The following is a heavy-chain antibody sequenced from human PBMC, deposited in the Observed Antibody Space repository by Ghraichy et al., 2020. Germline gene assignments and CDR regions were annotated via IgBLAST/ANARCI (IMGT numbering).Heavy chain of an antibody. CDR2: FDPEDGET. CDR3: ATDSVASGAEYSQH. V-gene: IGHV1-24*01. Sequence: ASVKVSCKFYGLTLTQFSMHWMRHAPVNWLERMGRFDPEDGETNYAQKFQGRVTMTEDTSRDTAYMELSGLRSEDTAIYYCATDSVASGAEYSQHWGQGTLVTVSS. CDR1: GLTLTQFS. J-gene: IGHJ1*01. D-gene: IGHD5-12*01.